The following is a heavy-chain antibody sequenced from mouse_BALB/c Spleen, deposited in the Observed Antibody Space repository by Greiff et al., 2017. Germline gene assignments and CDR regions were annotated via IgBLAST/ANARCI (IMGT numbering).Heavy chain of an antibody. CDR1: GYTFTSYW. V-gene: IGHV1-69*02. D-gene: IGHD2-3*01. CDR2: IYPSDSYT. J-gene: IGHJ3*01. CDR3: TRSDGYFAY. Sequence: QVQLKQPGAELVRPGASVKLSCKASGYTFTSYWINWVKQRPGQGLEWIGNIYPSDSYTNYNQKFKDKATLTVDKSSSTAYMQLSSPTSEDSAVYYCTRSDGYFAYWGQGTLVTVSA.